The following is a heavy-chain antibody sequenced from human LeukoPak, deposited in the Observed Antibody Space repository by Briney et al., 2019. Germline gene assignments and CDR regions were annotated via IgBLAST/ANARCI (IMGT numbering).Heavy chain of an antibody. Sequence: GASVKVSCKASGYTFTSYDINWVRQATGQGLEWMGWMNPNSGNTGYAQKFQGRVTMTRNTSIGTAYMELSSLRSEDTAVYYCARGVVVVAATHVFDPWGQGTLVTVSS. CDR1: GYTFTSYD. D-gene: IGHD2-15*01. CDR2: MNPNSGNT. V-gene: IGHV1-8*01. CDR3: ARGVVVVAATHVFDP. J-gene: IGHJ5*02.